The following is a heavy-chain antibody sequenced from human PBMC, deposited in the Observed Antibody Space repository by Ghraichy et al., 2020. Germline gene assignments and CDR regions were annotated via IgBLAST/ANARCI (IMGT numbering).Heavy chain of an antibody. V-gene: IGHV4-59*01. CDR1: GGSISIYY. CDR3: ARDGGSGSYGYFDL. D-gene: IGHD3-10*01. Sequence: SETRSLTCTVSGGSISIYYWSWVRQPPGKGLEWIGYIYYSGSSNYNPSLKSRVTISVDTSKNQFSLRLSSVTAADTAVYYCARDGGSGSYGYFDLWGRGTLVTVSS. CDR2: IYYSGSS. J-gene: IGHJ2*01.